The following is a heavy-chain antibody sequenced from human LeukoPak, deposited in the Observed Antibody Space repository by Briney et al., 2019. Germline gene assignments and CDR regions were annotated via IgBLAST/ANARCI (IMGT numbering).Heavy chain of an antibody. CDR1: GFTFSSYS. Sequence: GGSLRLSCAASGFTFSSYSMNWVRQAPGKGLEWVSSISSSSSYIYYADSVKGRFTISRDNAKNSLYLQMNSLRAEDTAVYYCARDRFGSSSLAANYFDYWGQGTLVTVSS. D-gene: IGHD6-6*01. V-gene: IGHV3-21*01. CDR2: ISSSSSYI. CDR3: ARDRFGSSSLAANYFDY. J-gene: IGHJ4*02.